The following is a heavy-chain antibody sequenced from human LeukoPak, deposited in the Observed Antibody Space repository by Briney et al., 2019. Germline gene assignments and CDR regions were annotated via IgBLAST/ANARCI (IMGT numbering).Heavy chain of an antibody. CDR3: ARADSSGWHNFEY. V-gene: IGHV3-30*03. J-gene: IGHJ4*02. D-gene: IGHD6-25*01. Sequence: GGSLRLSCAASGFTFSSYGMHWVRQAPGKGLEWVAVISYDGSNKYYADSVKGRFTISRDNSKNTLYLQMNSLRVEDTAVYYCARADSSGWHNFEYWGQGTLVIVSS. CDR1: GFTFSSYG. CDR2: ISYDGSNK.